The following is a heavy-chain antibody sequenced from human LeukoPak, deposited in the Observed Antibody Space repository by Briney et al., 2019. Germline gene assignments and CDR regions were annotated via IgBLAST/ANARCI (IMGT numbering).Heavy chain of an antibody. CDR3: AELGITMIGGV. D-gene: IGHD3-10*02. CDR1: GFTFSDYT. Sequence: GGSLRLSCAASGFTFSDYTMTWVRQAPGKGLEWVASISSDSSYIDYADSVKGRFTISRDNAKNSLCLQMNSLRAEDTAVYYCAELGITMIGGVWGKGTTVTISS. V-gene: IGHV3-21*01. J-gene: IGHJ6*04. CDR2: ISSDSSYI.